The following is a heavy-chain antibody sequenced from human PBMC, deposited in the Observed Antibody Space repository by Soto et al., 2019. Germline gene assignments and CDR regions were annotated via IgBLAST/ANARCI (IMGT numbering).Heavy chain of an antibody. D-gene: IGHD6-19*01. V-gene: IGHV1-69*01. J-gene: IGHJ6*02. CDR1: RVAFSKFI. CDR3: AKVRYSSPMCYYYGMDV. CDR2: IIPIFGTA. Sequence: QAQLEQSGGEVKKPGSSVKVSCKASRVAFSKFIVTWVRQAPGLGLEWVGGIIPIFGTANYAQKFQGRVTSTATAPTSTSYMEVNNLRYEDTAVYYCAKVRYSSPMCYYYGMDVWVQGTTVTFSS.